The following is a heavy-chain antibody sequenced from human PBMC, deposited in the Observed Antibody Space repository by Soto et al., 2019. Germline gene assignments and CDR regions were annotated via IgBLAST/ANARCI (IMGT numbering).Heavy chain of an antibody. D-gene: IGHD6-19*01. Sequence: EVQLVESGGGLVQPGGSLRLSCAASGFTFSSYWMSWVRQAPGKGLEWVANIKQDGSEKYYVDSVKGRFTISRDNAKNSLYLQMSSLRAEDTAVYYCARVVKRVAVAGNGASWDYWGQGTLVTVSS. V-gene: IGHV3-7*01. J-gene: IGHJ4*02. CDR3: ARVVKRVAVAGNGASWDY. CDR2: IKQDGSEK. CDR1: GFTFSSYW.